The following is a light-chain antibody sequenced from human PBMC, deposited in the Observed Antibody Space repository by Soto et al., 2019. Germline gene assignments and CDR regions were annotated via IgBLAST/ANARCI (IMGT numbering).Light chain of an antibody. CDR3: TSWTTSTTMI. CDR2: DVN. J-gene: IGLJ2*01. CDR1: RSDIGAYNF. Sequence: QSALTQPDSVSGSPGQAITISCTGTRSDIGAYNFVSWYQQHPGEVPKLMLYDVNVRPSGVSNRFSGSKSGNTASLTISGLQAENEADYYCTSWTTSTTMIFGGGTQLTVL. V-gene: IGLV2-14*03.